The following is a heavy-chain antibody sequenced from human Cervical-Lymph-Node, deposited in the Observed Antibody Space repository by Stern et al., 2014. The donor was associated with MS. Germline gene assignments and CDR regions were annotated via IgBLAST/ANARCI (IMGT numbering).Heavy chain of an antibody. Sequence: QLGESGGGLFRPGGSLRLSCAVSGFTFSDHYMDWVRQAPGKGLEWVGRSRNKPNSYTTEYAASVKGRFTVSRDDSKNLLYLQMNSLKTDDTAVYYCARGFHSFDSWGQGTLVTVSS. V-gene: IGHV3-72*01. J-gene: IGHJ4*02. CDR3: ARGFHSFDS. CDR1: GFTFSDHY. CDR2: SRNKPNSYTT.